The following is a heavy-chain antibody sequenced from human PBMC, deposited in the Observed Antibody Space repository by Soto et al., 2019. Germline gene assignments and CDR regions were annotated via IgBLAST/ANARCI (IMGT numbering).Heavy chain of an antibody. CDR2: IIPIFGTA. CDR3: ASPPSYYDFWSGPKYGMDV. V-gene: IGHV1-69*13. J-gene: IGHJ6*02. CDR1: GGSFSSYA. Sequence: SVKVSCKASGGSFSSYAISWVRQAPGQGLEWMGGIIPIFGTANYAQKFQGRVTITADESTSTAYMELSSLRSEDTAVYYCASPPSYYDFWSGPKYGMDVWGQGTTVTVSS. D-gene: IGHD3-3*01.